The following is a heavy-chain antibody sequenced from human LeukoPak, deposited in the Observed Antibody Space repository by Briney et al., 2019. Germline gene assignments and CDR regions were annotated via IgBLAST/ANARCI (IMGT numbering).Heavy chain of an antibody. V-gene: IGHV1-2*02. CDR1: GYTFTVYY. CDR3: AREVFDYYGSGRWEYYFDY. D-gene: IGHD3-10*01. J-gene: IGHJ4*02. Sequence: ASVKVSYKASGYTFTVYYMHWVRQAPGQGLEWMVWINPNSGGTNYAQKFQGRVTMTRDTSISTAYMELSRLRSDDTAVYYCAREVFDYYGSGRWEYYFDYWGQGTLVTVSS. CDR2: INPNSGGT.